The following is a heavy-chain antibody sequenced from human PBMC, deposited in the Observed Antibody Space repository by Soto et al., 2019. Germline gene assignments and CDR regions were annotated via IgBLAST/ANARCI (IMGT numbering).Heavy chain of an antibody. Sequence: GGSLRLSCAASGFTFSSYAMSWVRQAPGKGLEWVSAISGSGGSTYYADSVKGRFTISRDNSKNTLYLQMNSLRAEDTAVYYCAKDHLCSSTSCSLWVRLHDAFDIWGQGTMVTVSS. CDR1: GFTFSSYA. CDR3: AKDHLCSSTSCSLWVRLHDAFDI. D-gene: IGHD2-2*01. J-gene: IGHJ3*02. CDR2: ISGSGGST. V-gene: IGHV3-23*01.